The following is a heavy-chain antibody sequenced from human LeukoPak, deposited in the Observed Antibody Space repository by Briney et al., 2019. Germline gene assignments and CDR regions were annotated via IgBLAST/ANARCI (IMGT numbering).Heavy chain of an antibody. CDR3: ARISSSTSLDSYNWFDP. Sequence: ASVKVSCKASGYTFTGYYMHWVRQAPGQGLEWMGWINPNSGGTNYAQKFQGRVTMTRDTSISTAYMEPSRLRSDDTAVYYCARISSSTSLDSYNWFDPWGQGTLVTVSS. CDR1: GYTFTGYY. V-gene: IGHV1-2*02. J-gene: IGHJ5*02. D-gene: IGHD2-2*01. CDR2: INPNSGGT.